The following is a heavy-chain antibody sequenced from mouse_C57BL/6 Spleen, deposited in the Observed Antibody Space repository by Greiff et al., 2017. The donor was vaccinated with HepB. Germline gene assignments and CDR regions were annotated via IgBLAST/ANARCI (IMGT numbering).Heavy chain of an antibody. V-gene: IGHV1-64*01. J-gene: IGHJ4*01. CDR1: GYTFTSYW. CDR2: IHPNSGST. CDR3: AREGSFYAMDY. Sequence: QVQLQQPGAELVKPGASVKLSCKASGYTFTSYWMHWVKQRPGQGLEWIGMIHPNSGSTNYNEKFKSKAKLTVDKSSSTAYMQLSSLTSEDSAVYYCAREGSFYAMDYWGQGTSVTVSS.